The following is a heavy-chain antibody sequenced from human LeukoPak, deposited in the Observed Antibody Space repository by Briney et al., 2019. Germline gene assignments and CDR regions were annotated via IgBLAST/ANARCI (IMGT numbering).Heavy chain of an antibody. D-gene: IGHD3-22*01. J-gene: IGHJ4*02. Sequence: GGSLRLSCAASGFTFSDHHMDWVRQAPGKGLEWVSYISSSGSTTYYADSVKGRFTISRDNAKNSLYLQMSSLRAEDTAVYYCASVDSSGYYRHFDYWGQGTLVTVSS. CDR2: ISSSGSTT. CDR3: ASVDSSGYYRHFDY. CDR1: GFTFSDHH. V-gene: IGHV3-11*04.